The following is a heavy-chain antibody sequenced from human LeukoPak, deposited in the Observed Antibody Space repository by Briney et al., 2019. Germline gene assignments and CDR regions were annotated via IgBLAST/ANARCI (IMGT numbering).Heavy chain of an antibody. CDR1: GGSISSGDYY. J-gene: IGHJ4*02. V-gene: IGHV4-30-4*08. Sequence: SQTLSLTCTVSGGSISSGDYYWSWLRQPPGKGLEWIGYIYYSGSTYYNPSLKSRVTISVDTSKNQFSLKLSSVTAADTAVYYCARVVVPAYFDYWGQGTLVTVSS. D-gene: IGHD2-2*01. CDR2: IYYSGST. CDR3: ARVVVPAYFDY.